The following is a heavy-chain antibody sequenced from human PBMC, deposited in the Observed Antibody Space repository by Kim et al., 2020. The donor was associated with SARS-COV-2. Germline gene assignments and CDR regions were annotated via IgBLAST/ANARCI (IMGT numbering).Heavy chain of an antibody. CDR2: TSSSSSSI. Sequence: GGSLRLSCAASGFTFSSYSMNWVRQAPGKGLEWVSSTSSSSSSIYYADSVKGRFTISRDNAKNSLYLQMNSLRAEDTAVYYCARDTAAGYYYGMDVWGQGTTVTVSS. CDR1: GFTFSSYS. D-gene: IGHD6-13*01. CDR3: ARDTAAGYYYGMDV. J-gene: IGHJ6*02. V-gene: IGHV3-21*01.